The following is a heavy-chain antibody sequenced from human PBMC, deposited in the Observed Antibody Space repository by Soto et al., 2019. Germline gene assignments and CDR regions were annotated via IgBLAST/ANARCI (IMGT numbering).Heavy chain of an antibody. J-gene: IGHJ6*02. V-gene: IGHV1-18*01. Sequence: QAQLVQSGAEVKKPGASVRVSCRASGYTFSSYAISWVRQAPGQGLEWLGWISPYNDDTKYAQKLQGRVFMTTDTPTKTAHLDLRSLRSDDTAVYYCAGGGYYDSSGSRDYHYYGMDVWGQGTTVTVSS. CDR3: AGGGYYDSSGSRDYHYYGMDV. CDR2: ISPYNDDT. D-gene: IGHD3-22*01. CDR1: GYTFSSYA.